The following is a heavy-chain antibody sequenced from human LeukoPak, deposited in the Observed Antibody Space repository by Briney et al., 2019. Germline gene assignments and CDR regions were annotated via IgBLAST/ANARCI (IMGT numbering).Heavy chain of an antibody. D-gene: IGHD5-18*01. CDR3: ARDPGIQLWSYYFDY. CDR2: INRSGSYI. CDR1: GFTFSTYS. Sequence: GGSLRLSCAASGFTFSTYSMNWVRQAPGKGLEWVSSINRSGSYIFYADSVKGRFTISRDNTKNSLYLQMNSLRAEDTAVYYCARDPGIQLWSYYFDYWGPGTLVTASS. V-gene: IGHV3-21*01. J-gene: IGHJ4*02.